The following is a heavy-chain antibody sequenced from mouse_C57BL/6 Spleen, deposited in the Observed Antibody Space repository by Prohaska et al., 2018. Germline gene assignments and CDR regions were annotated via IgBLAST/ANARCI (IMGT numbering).Heavy chain of an antibody. J-gene: IGHJ1*03. CDR2: INFDSSAI. CDR3: MRYGNYWYFDV. D-gene: IGHD2-1*01. V-gene: IGHV11-2*01. Sequence: QLPRKAREWIVYINFDSSAINYAPSIKDRFTIFRDNDKSTLYLQMSNVRSEDTATYFCMRYGNYWYFDVWGTGTTVTVSS.